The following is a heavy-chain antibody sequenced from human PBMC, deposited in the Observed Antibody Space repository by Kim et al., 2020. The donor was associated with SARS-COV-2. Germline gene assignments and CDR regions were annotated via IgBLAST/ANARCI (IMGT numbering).Heavy chain of an antibody. CDR2: IYYSGST. V-gene: IGHV4-39*01. CDR1: GGSISSSSYY. Sequence: SETLSLTCTVSGGSISSSSYYWGWIRQPPGKGLQWIGSIYYSGSTYYNPSLKSRVTISVDTSKNQFSLKLSSVTAADTAVYYCARSDQGYFDYWGQGTLV. J-gene: IGHJ4*02. CDR3: ARSDQGYFDY.